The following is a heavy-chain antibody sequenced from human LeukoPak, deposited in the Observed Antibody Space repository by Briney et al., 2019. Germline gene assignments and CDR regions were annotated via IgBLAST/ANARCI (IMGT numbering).Heavy chain of an antibody. Sequence: ASVKVSCKASGYTFTSYGISWVRQAPGQGLEWMGWISAYNGNTNYAQKLQGRVTMTTDTSTSTAYMELRSLRSDDTAVYYCARDGRMVITLLYYYYYMDVWGKGTTVTVSS. CDR1: GYTFTSYG. CDR2: ISAYNGNT. J-gene: IGHJ6*03. CDR3: ARDGRMVITLLYYYYYMDV. V-gene: IGHV1-18*01. D-gene: IGHD3-22*01.